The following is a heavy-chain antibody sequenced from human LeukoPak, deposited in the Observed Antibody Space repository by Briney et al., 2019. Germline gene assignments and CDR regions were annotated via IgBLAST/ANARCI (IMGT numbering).Heavy chain of an antibody. CDR2: ISAYNSNT. Sequence: ASVKVYCKASGYTFTSYGISWVRQAPGQGLEWMGWISAYNSNTNYAQKLQGGVTMTTDTSTSTAYMELRSLRSDDTAVYYYARDQGIVGARDAFDIWGQGTMVTVSS. CDR1: GYTFTSYG. J-gene: IGHJ3*02. V-gene: IGHV1-18*01. D-gene: IGHD1-26*01. CDR3: ARDQGIVGARDAFDI.